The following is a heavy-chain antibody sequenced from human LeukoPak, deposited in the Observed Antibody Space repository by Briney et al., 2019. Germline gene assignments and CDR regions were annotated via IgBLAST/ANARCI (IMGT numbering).Heavy chain of an antibody. CDR2: IKSKTYGGTT. J-gene: IGHJ3*02. V-gene: IGHV3-15*07. Sequence: GGSLRLSCAASGFTFSNAWMNWVRQAPGKGLEWVGRIKSKTYGGTTDYAAPVKGRFTISRDDSKKTLYLQMSSLKTEDTAVYYCTTEGYGDAFDIWGQGTMVTVSS. CDR1: GFTFSNAW. D-gene: IGHD5-18*01. CDR3: TTEGYGDAFDI.